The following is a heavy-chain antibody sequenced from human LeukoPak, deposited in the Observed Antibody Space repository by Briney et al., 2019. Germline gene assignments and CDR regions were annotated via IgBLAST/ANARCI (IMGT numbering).Heavy chain of an antibody. CDR3: ARVRVGSDWNYGSFDN. D-gene: IGHD1-7*01. V-gene: IGHV4-39*07. J-gene: IGHJ4*02. CDR1: GGSISSSSYY. Sequence: SETLSLTCTVSGGSISSSSYYWGWIRQPPGKGLEWIGTIYYSGSTYYNPSLKSRVTMSVDTSKSQFSLNLRSVTAADTAVYYCARVRVGSDWNYGSFDNWGQGTLVTVSS. CDR2: IYYSGST.